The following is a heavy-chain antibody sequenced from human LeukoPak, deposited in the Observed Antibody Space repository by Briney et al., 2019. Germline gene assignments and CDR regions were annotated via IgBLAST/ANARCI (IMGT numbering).Heavy chain of an antibody. D-gene: IGHD2-21*02. J-gene: IGHJ4*02. CDR3: AKDPAPVRVVVTAIPTDC. Sequence: GGSLRLSCAASGFTFSSYAMHWVRQAPGKGLEWVAVISYDGSYKYYADSVKGRFTISRDNSKNTMYLQMNSLRAEDTAVYYCAKDPAPVRVVVTAIPTDCWGQGTLVTVSS. CDR1: GFTFSSYA. CDR2: ISYDGSYK. V-gene: IGHV3-30*18.